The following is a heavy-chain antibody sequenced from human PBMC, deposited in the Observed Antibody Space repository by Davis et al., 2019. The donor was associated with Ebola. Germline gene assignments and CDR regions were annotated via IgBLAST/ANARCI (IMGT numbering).Heavy chain of an antibody. CDR1: GFTFSDYY. Sequence: PGGSLRLSCAASGFTFSDYYMSWVRQAPGKGLEWISCINHSGDSIFYADFVKGRFTMSRDNAKNFLYLQLSSLGADDTAMYYCARNSAPPDYWGQGALVTVSS. V-gene: IGHV3-11*01. CDR2: INHSGDSI. J-gene: IGHJ4*02. CDR3: ARNSAPPDY. D-gene: IGHD6-6*01.